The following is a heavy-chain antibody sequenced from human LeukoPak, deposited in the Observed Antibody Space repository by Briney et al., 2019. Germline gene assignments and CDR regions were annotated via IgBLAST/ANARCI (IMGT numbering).Heavy chain of an antibody. V-gene: IGHV3-21*01. CDR1: GFTFSSHS. CDR2: ISSSSSYI. D-gene: IGHD3-10*01. Sequence: GGSLRLSCAASGFTFSSHSMNWVRQAPGKGLEWVSSISSSSSYIYYADSVKGRFTISRDNAKNSLYLQMNSLRAEDTAVYYCARDEGFGLLWFGELAPPNIDYWGQGTLVTVSS. CDR3: ARDEGFGLLWFGELAPPNIDY. J-gene: IGHJ4*02.